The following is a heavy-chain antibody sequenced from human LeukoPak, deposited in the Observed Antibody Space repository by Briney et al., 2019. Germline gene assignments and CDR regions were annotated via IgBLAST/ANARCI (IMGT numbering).Heavy chain of an antibody. Sequence: ASVKVSCKASGYTFTDYYMHWVRQAPGQGLEWMGWINSNSGDTNYAQKFQGRVAMTRDTSITTAYMEPSWLRSDDTAVYYCARGPRITVGGPSDYWGQGTLVTVSS. CDR1: GYTFTDYY. D-gene: IGHD6-19*01. CDR2: INSNSGDT. CDR3: ARGPRITVGGPSDY. V-gene: IGHV1-2*02. J-gene: IGHJ4*02.